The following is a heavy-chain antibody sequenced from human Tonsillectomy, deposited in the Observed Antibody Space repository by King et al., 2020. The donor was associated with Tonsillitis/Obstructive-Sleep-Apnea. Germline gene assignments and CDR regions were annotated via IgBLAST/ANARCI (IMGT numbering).Heavy chain of an antibody. Sequence: VQLVESGGGLVQPGGSLRLSCAASGFTFSHAWMSWVRQAPGEGLEWVGRIKSKSDGGTIDYTAPVKDRFTISRDDSKNRLYLQMNSLKTEDTAVYYCTARGGRYWGQGTLVTVSS. CDR1: GFTFSHAW. D-gene: IGHD3-10*01. J-gene: IGHJ4*02. V-gene: IGHV3-15*01. CDR3: TARGGRY. CDR2: IKSKSDGGTI.